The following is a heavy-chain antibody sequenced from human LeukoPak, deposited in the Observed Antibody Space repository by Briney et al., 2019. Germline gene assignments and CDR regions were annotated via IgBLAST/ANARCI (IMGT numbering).Heavy chain of an antibody. CDR1: GGSFSGYY. D-gene: IGHD6-19*01. CDR3: ARGRSGWLAFDY. Sequence: PSETLSLTCAVYGGSFSGYYWSWIRQPPGKGLEWIGENNESGRTNYNPSLKSRVTISVDTSKNQFSLKLSSVTAADTAVYYCARGRSGWLAFDYWGQGILVTVSS. CDR2: NNESGRT. V-gene: IGHV4-34*01. J-gene: IGHJ4*02.